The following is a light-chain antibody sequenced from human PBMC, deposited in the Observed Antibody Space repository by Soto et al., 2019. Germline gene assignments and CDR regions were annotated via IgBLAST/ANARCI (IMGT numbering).Light chain of an antibody. Sequence: EILMTQSPVTLSLSPGDTATLSCRASQTITSNLAWYQQKPGQPPRLLIYGASTRATGIPARFSGSGSGTEFTLTITNLQSEDFAVYYCHQYSSWVTFGGGTQLEI. V-gene: IGKV3-15*01. CDR3: HQYSSWVT. CDR2: GAS. J-gene: IGKJ4*01. CDR1: QTITSN.